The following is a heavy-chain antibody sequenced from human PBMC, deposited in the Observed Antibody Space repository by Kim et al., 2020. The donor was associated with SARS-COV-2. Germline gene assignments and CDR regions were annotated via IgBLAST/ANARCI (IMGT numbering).Heavy chain of an antibody. CDR2: ISSSGSNI. CDR1: GFIFSSHE. Sequence: GGSLRLSCAASGFIFSSHEMNWVRQAPGKGLEWVSYISSSGSNIHYADSVKGRFTISRDNAKNSLYLQMNSLRAEDTAVYYCVREARGQTTAAAWWFDPWGQGSLVTVSS. CDR3: VREARGQTTAAAWWFDP. V-gene: IGHV3-48*03. J-gene: IGHJ5*02. D-gene: IGHD6-25*01.